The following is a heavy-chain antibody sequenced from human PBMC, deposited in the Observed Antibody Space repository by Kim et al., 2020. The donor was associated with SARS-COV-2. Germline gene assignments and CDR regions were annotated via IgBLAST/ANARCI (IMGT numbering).Heavy chain of an antibody. Sequence: GGSLRLSCAVSGFSISDSAIHWVRQASGKGLEWIGRIRSDIYGDAIAYTASVNGRFTISTDDSRNTAYLQMDGLTSEDTARYYCLRQLPRATSRGWSYPASWGRVTLVTVSS. CDR1: GFSISDSA. D-gene: IGHD6-19*01. CDR3: LRQLPRATSRGWSYPAS. J-gene: IGHJ4*02. V-gene: IGHV3-73*01. CDR2: IRSDIYGDAI.